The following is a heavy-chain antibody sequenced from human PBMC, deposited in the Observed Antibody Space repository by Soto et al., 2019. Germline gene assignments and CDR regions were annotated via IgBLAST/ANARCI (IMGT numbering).Heavy chain of an antibody. CDR2: IYSGGST. J-gene: IGHJ4*02. V-gene: IGHV3-66*01. D-gene: IGHD1-7*01. Sequence: EVQLVESGGGLVQPGGSLRLSCAASGFTVSSHYMSWVRQAPGKGLEWVSVIYSGGSTYYADSVKGRFTISRDNSKNTLYLQMNSLRAEDTAVYYCARVNRTGTIDYWGQGTLVTVSS. CDR3: ARVNRTGTIDY. CDR1: GFTVSSHY.